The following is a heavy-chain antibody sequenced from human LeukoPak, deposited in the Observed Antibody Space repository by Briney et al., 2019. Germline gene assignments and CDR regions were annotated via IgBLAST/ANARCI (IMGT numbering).Heavy chain of an antibody. D-gene: IGHD2-15*01. CDR1: GFTFSSYA. CDR3: TTDPSHCSGGSCYNWFDP. CDR2: ISGSGGST. Sequence: GGSLRLSCAASGFTFSSYAMSWVRQAPGKGLEWVSAISGSGGSTYYADSVKGRFTISRDNSKNTLYLQMNSLKTEDTAVYYCTTDPSHCSGGSCYNWFDPWGQGTLVTVSS. J-gene: IGHJ5*02. V-gene: IGHV3-23*01.